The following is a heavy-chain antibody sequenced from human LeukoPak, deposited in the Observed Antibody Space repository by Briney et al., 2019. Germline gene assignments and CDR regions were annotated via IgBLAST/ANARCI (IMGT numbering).Heavy chain of an antibody. J-gene: IGHJ4*02. Sequence: GGYLRRYCAASGFTFSSYEMNWVRQAPGQGLQWVSCISSSGSTNYYADSVKGRFTMSRDNAKNSLYLQMNSLRAEDKAVYYCARDGSPVWFLDYWGQGTLVTVSS. CDR2: ISSSGSTN. CDR1: GFTFSSYE. V-gene: IGHV3-48*03. D-gene: IGHD2-21*01. CDR3: ARDGSPVWFLDY.